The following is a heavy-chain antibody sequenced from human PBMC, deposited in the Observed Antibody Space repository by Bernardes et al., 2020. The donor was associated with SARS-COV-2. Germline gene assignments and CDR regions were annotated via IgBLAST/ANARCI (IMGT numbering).Heavy chain of an antibody. CDR2: ISSSGSHT. CDR3: ARDVGGSSFFDY. Sequence: GGSLRLSCAASGFTFSDYYMSWIRQAPGKGLEWVSYISSSGSHTSYADSVKGRFTISRDNAKNSLYLQMNSLRAEDTAVYFCARDVGGSSFFDYWGQGILVTVAS. J-gene: IGHJ4*02. D-gene: IGHD1-26*01. V-gene: IGHV3-11*05. CDR1: GFTFSDYY.